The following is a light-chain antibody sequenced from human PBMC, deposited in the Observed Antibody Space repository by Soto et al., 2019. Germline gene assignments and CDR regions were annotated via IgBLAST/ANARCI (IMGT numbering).Light chain of an antibody. CDR2: GAS. CDR3: QQYNNWPRG. V-gene: IGKV3-15*01. J-gene: IGKJ1*01. Sequence: EIVMTQSPATLSVSPGERATLSCRASHSVSSNLAWYQQKPGQAPRLLIYGASTRATGIPARFSGSGSGTEFTLTISSLQSEDFAVYYCQQYNNWPRGFGQGTKVELK. CDR1: HSVSSN.